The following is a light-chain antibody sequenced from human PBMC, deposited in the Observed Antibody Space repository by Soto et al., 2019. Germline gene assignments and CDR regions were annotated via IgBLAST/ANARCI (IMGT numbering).Light chain of an antibody. Sequence: QSVLTQPPSVSGAPGQRVTISCTGSSSNIGAGFDVHWYQQLPGRAPKLLIYGNSNRPSGVPDRFSGSKSGTSASLAITGLQAEDEADYYCQSYDNSLSGYVFGTGTKLTVL. CDR1: SSNIGAGFD. CDR3: QSYDNSLSGYV. J-gene: IGLJ1*01. CDR2: GNS. V-gene: IGLV1-40*01.